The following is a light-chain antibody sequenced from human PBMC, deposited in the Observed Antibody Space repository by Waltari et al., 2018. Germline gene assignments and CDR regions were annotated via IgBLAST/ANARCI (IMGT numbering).Light chain of an antibody. CDR1: SSNIGRNS. Sequence: QSLLTQPPSISGAPGQRVTISCSGGSSNIGRNSVNCNAKVPGTTPKLLMYRSDQRPSGVSDRFSGSKSGTSASLAITGLLSADEADYICATWDDSLNAWIFGGGTRLTVL. J-gene: IGLJ2*01. V-gene: IGLV1-44*01. CDR3: ATWDDSLNAWI. CDR2: RSD.